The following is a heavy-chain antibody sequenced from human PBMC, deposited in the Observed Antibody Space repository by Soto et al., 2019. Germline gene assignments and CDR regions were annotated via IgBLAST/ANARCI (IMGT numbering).Heavy chain of an antibody. CDR2: IKQDGSEK. CDR3: ARAPRGAGMDV. Sequence: GGSLRLSCAATGVTFSSYWMSWVRQAPGKGLEWVANIKQDGSEKYYVDSVKGRFTISRDNAKNSLYLQMNSLRAEDTAVYYCARAPRGAGMDVWGQGTTVTVSS. CDR1: GVTFSSYW. J-gene: IGHJ6*02. D-gene: IGHD3-10*01. V-gene: IGHV3-7*03.